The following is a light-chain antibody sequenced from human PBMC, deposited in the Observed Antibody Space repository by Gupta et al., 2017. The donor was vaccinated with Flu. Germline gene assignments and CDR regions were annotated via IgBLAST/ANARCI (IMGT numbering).Light chain of an antibody. Sequence: SALTQPSSLSGSPRQSITISCTGTSSDVGAYTLVSWYQQDPGKAPRLMISEVVKRAAGVSTRFSASKSGNTASLTISGLQAEDEADYYCCSYTTAMTYVFGPGTKVTVL. CDR2: EVV. CDR3: CSYTTAMTYV. J-gene: IGLJ1*01. V-gene: IGLV2-23*02. CDR1: SSDVGAYTL.